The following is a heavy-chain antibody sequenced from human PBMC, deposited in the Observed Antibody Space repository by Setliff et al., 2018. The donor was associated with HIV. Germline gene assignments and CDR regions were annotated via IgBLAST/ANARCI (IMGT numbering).Heavy chain of an antibody. J-gene: IGHJ4*02. V-gene: IGHV1-18*01. Sequence: GASVKVSCKASGYTFSDYGVTWMRRAPGQGLEWVGWISAYTGNANYTQKLQGRITMTTDTYTGTAYMELRSLRSDDTAVYYRARDRPGVDCTKTSCYASFDHWDQGTLVTVSS. CDR1: GYTFSDYG. D-gene: IGHD2-2*01. CDR2: ISAYTGNA. CDR3: ARDRPGVDCTKTSCYASFDH.